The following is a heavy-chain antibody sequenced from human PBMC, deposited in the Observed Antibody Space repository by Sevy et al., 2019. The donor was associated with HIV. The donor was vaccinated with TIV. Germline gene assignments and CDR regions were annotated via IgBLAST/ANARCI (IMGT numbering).Heavy chain of an antibody. CDR2: IRSKANSYAT. D-gene: IGHD6-13*01. V-gene: IGHV3-73*01. CDR1: GFTFSGSA. CDR3: TRPLVAAAGTYYYYGMDV. J-gene: IGHJ6*02. Sequence: GGSLRLSCAASGFTFSGSAMHWVRQASGKGLEWVGRIRSKANSYATAYAASVKGRFTISIDDSKNTVYLQMNSLKTEDTAVYYCTRPLVAAAGTYYYYGMDVWGQGTTVTVSS.